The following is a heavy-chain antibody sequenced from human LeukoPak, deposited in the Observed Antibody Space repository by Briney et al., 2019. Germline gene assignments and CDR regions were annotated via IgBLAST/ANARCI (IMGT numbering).Heavy chain of an antibody. CDR1: GLTFSSFA. CDR2: ISGSGSSP. V-gene: IGHV3-23*01. J-gene: IGHJ4*02. Sequence: GGSLRLSCAASGLTFSSFAMSWVRQAPGKGLEWVSAISGSGSSPYYADSVKGRFTISRDNSKSTLYLQMNSLRARDTAVYYCAKDSGPWGYCTTTSCYFAYWGQGALVTVSS. D-gene: IGHD2-2*01. CDR3: AKDSGPWGYCTTTSCYFAY.